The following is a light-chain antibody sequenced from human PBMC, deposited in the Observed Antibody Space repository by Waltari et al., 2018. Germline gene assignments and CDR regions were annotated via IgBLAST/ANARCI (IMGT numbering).Light chain of an antibody. V-gene: IGKV3-15*01. CDR1: QGIHSD. CDR2: SAS. J-gene: IGKJ1*01. Sequence: EVVMTQSPATPSVSPGERATLSCKASQGIHSDLAWYQQKPGQPPRLLIYSASTRATGVPARFTGSGSGTEFTLTVSSLQPEDSAVYYCQQYNVWPPWTFGQGTKVEIK. CDR3: QQYNVWPPWT.